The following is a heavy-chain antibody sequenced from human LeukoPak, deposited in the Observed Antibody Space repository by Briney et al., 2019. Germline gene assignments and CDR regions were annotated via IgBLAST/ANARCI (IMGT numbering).Heavy chain of an antibody. CDR3: ARDLYGSGSYEDY. Sequence: SETLSLTCTVSGGSISSYYWSWIRQPPGKGLEWIGYIYYSWRTNYNPSLKSRVTISVDTSKNQFSLKLSSVTAADTVVYYCARDLYGSGSYEDYWGQGTLVTVSS. V-gene: IGHV4-59*01. CDR1: GGSISSYY. CDR2: IYYSWRT. J-gene: IGHJ4*02. D-gene: IGHD3-10*01.